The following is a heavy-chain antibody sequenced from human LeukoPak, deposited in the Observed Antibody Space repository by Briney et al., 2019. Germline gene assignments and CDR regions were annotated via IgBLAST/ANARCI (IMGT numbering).Heavy chain of an antibody. CDR1: GGSISSSSYY. J-gene: IGHJ3*02. D-gene: IGHD2-2*01. Sequence: ASETLSLTCTVSGGSISSSSYYWGWIRQPPGKGLEWIGSIYYSGSTYYNPSLKSRVTISVDTSKNQFSLKLSSVTAADTAVYYCARSLGSTSGGDIWGQGTMVSVSS. V-gene: IGHV4-39*07. CDR2: IYYSGST. CDR3: ARSLGSTSGGDI.